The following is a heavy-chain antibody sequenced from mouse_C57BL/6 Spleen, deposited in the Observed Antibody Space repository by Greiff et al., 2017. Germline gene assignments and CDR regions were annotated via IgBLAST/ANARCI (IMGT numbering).Heavy chain of an antibody. J-gene: IGHJ4*01. CDR2: IRNKANGYTT. D-gene: IGHD1-2*01. CDR1: GFTFTDYY. CDR3: ARYTPHYYGKGAMDY. V-gene: IGHV7-3*01. Sequence: EVKLVESGGGLVQPGGSLSLSCAASGFTFTDYYMSWVRQPPGKALEWLGFIRNKANGYTTEYSASVKGRFTISRDNSQSILYLQMNALRAEDSATYYGARYTPHYYGKGAMDYWGQGTSVTVSS.